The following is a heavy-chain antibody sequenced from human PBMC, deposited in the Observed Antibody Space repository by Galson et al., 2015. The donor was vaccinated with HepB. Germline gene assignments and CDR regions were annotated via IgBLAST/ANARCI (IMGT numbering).Heavy chain of an antibody. Sequence: SLRLSCAASGFTFSSYAMSWVRQAPGKGLEWVSAISGSGGSTYYADSVKGRFTISRDNSKNTLYLQMNSLRAEDTAVYYCAKVTPLIGYCSSTSCSSGVYWGQGTLVTVSS. D-gene: IGHD2-2*01. CDR1: GFTFSSYA. CDR2: ISGSGGST. V-gene: IGHV3-23*01. J-gene: IGHJ4*02. CDR3: AKVTPLIGYCSSTSCSSGVY.